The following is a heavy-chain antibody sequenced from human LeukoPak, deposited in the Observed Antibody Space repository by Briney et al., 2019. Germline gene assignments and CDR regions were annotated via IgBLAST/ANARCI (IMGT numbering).Heavy chain of an antibody. CDR3: AREDQGNAFDI. J-gene: IGHJ3*02. Sequence: PSQTLSLTCAVSGGSINTGAYYWSWIRQDPEKDLEWIGYIYYSGDTLYNPSLKRRVIVSLDMSKNQFSLRLNSVTAADTAVCYCAREDQGNAFDIWGQGTMVTVSS. CDR1: GGSINTGAYY. D-gene: IGHD2-2*01. CDR2: IYYSGDT. V-gene: IGHV4-31*11.